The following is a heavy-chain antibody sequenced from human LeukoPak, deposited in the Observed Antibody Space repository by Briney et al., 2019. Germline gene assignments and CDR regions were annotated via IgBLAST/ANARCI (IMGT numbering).Heavy chain of an antibody. CDR1: GFTFSSYA. J-gene: IGHJ4*02. CDR2: ISSSGAYI. D-gene: IGHD3-22*01. CDR3: ARGVGNYRYYFDF. Sequence: GESLRLSCAASGFTFSSYAMNWIRQAPGKGLEWVSSISSSGAYIYYADLVEGRFTISRDNGKNSLYLQMNSLRAEDTAVYYCARGVGNYRYYFDFWGQGTLVTVSS. V-gene: IGHV3-21*01.